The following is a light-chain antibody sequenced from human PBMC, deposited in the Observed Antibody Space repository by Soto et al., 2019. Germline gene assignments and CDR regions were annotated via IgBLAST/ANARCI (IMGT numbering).Light chain of an antibody. CDR1: EDISKY. V-gene: IGKV1-39*01. CDR2: AAS. Sequence: DIQMTQSPSSLSASVGDRVTITFQASEDISKYLNWYQQKPGKAPKLLIYAASSLQSGVPPRFSGSGSGTDFTLTISSLQPEDFATYYCQQSYSPPPVTFGQGTRLEIK. CDR3: QQSYSPPPVT. J-gene: IGKJ5*01.